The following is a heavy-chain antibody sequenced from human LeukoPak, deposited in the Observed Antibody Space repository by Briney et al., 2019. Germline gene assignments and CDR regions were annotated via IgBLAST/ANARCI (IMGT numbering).Heavy chain of an antibody. CDR3: ARVMGDLASLYHMDV. J-gene: IGHJ6*03. Sequence: SETLSLTCTVSGGSISSTTYYWGWIRQPPGKGLEWIGSTYYSGSTYCNPSLKSRVTISVDTSKNQFSLRLRSVTAADTAVYYCARVMGDLASLYHMDVWGKGTTVTVSS. V-gene: IGHV4-39*07. CDR2: TYYSGST. D-gene: IGHD3-16*01. CDR1: GGSISSTTYY.